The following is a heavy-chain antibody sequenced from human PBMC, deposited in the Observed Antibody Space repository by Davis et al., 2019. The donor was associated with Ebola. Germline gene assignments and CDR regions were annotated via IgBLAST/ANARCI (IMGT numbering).Heavy chain of an antibody. V-gene: IGHV3-64D*06. CDR2: ITNNVGST. Sequence: GESLKISCSASGFPFSDAYMHWVRQAPGQGLESVSTITNNVGSTYYADSVNGRFPTSSDNSKNTLYLQMSSLRTEDTAVYYCVRSYYGDYVSWGQGTLVTVSS. J-gene: IGHJ5*02. D-gene: IGHD4-17*01. CDR3: VRSYYGDYVS. CDR1: GFPFSDAY.